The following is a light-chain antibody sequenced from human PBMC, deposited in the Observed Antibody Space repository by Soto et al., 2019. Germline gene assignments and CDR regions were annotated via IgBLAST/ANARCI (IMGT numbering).Light chain of an antibody. CDR1: SSDVGGYNY. Sequence: QSVLTQPASVSGSPGQSITISCTGTSSDVGGYNYVSWYQQHPGKAPKLMIYEFSNRPSGASNRFSGPKSGNTASLTISGLQAEDEADYYCSSYTSSSTHNYVFGTGTKGTVL. V-gene: IGLV2-14*01. J-gene: IGLJ1*01. CDR3: SSYTSSSTHNYV. CDR2: EFS.